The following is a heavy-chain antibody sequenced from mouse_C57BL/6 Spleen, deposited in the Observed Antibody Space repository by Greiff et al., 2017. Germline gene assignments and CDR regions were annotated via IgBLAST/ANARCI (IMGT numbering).Heavy chain of an antibody. Sequence: EVQLVESGGGLVKPGGSLKLSCAASGFTFSDYGMHWVRQAPEKGLEWVAYISSGSSTIYYADTVKGRFTISRDNAKNTLFLQMTSLRSEDTAMYYCAYYYGSSYWFAYWGQGTLVTVSA. CDR1: GFTFSDYG. J-gene: IGHJ3*01. V-gene: IGHV5-17*01. CDR2: ISSGSSTI. D-gene: IGHD1-1*01. CDR3: AYYYGSSYWFAY.